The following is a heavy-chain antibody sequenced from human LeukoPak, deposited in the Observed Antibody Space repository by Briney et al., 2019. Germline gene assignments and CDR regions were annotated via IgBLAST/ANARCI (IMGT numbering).Heavy chain of an antibody. CDR1: GFTFSNYE. D-gene: IGHD2-15*01. CDR2: ISGNGNTI. V-gene: IGHV3-48*03. CDR3: AKAPVTTCRGAFCYPFDY. J-gene: IGHJ4*02. Sequence: GGSLRLSCAASGFTFSNYEMNWVRQAPGKGLEWLSYISGNGNTIYYADSVKGRFTISRDSSKNTLFLQMNRLRPEDAAVYYCAKAPVTTCRGAFCYPFDYWGLGTLVTVSS.